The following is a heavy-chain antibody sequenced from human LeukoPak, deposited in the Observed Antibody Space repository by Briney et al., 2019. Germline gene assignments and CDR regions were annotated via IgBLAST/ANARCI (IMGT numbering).Heavy chain of an antibody. V-gene: IGHV1-69*06. D-gene: IGHD6-13*01. J-gene: IGHJ4*02. CDR2: IIPIFGTA. CDR1: GGTFSSYA. CDR3: ATLLSAAAGLKLFDY. Sequence: RASVKVSCKASGGTFSSYAISWVRQAPGQGLEWMGGIIPIFGTANYAQKFQGRVTITADKSTSTAYMELSSLRSEDTAVYYCATLLSAAAGLKLFDYWGQGTLVTVSS.